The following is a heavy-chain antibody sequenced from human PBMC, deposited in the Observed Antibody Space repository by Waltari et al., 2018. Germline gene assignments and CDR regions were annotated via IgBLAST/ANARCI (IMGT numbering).Heavy chain of an antibody. V-gene: IGHV3-74*01. CDR2: IHKDGTIT. CDR1: GFPFSDYW. D-gene: IGHD3-9*01. Sequence: EVQLVESGGGLVQPGGSLRLSCAAYGFPFSDYWMHWVRQVPGKGLVWVSRIHKDGTITSYADSVRGRFAISRDNAKNTVYLHMNSLRAEDTALYFCARELAWAGYYGLDYWGQGTLVTVSS. J-gene: IGHJ4*02. CDR3: ARELAWAGYYGLDY.